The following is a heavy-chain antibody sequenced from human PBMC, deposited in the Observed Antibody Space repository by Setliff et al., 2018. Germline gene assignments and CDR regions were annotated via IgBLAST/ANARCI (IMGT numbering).Heavy chain of an antibody. CDR2: IYHSGST. CDR3: ARAGSIWFGELFPENWFDP. V-gene: IGHV4-38-2*02. Sequence: SETLSLTCTVSGYSISGGYYWGWIRQPPGKGLEWIGSIYHSGSTYYNPSLKSRVTISVDTSKNQFSLKLSSVTAADTAVYYCARAGSIWFGELFPENWFDPWGQGTLVTVSS. J-gene: IGHJ5*02. D-gene: IGHD3-10*01. CDR1: GYSISGGYY.